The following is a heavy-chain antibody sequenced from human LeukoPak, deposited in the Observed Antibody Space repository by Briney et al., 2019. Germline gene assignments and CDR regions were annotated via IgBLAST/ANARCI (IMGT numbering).Heavy chain of an antibody. V-gene: IGHV3-11*06. D-gene: IGHD2-15*01. Sequence: PGGSLRLSCAASGFTFSDYYMSWIRQAPGKGLEWVSYISSSSYTNYADSVKGRFTISRDNAKNSPYLQMNSLRAEDTAVYYCARDGRLGYCSGGSCYGNYYYYYGMDVWGKGTTVTVSS. J-gene: IGHJ6*04. CDR3: ARDGRLGYCSGGSCYGNYYYYYGMDV. CDR2: ISSSSYT. CDR1: GFTFSDYY.